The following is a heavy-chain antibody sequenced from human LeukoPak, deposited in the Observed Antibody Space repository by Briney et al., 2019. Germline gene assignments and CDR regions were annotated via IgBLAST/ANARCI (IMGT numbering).Heavy chain of an antibody. CDR1: GFTFSSYA. CDR2: ISYDGSNK. V-gene: IGHV3-30-3*01. J-gene: IGHJ4*02. CDR3: ARDLTTVVTPDY. Sequence: GGSLRLSCAASGFTFSSYAMHWVRQVPGKGLEWVAVISYDGSNKYYADSVKGRFTISRDNSKNTLYLQMNSLRAEDTAVYYCARDLTTVVTPDYWGQGTLVTVSS. D-gene: IGHD4-23*01.